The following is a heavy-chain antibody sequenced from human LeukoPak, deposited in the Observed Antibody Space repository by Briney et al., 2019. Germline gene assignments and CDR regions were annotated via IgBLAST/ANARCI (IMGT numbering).Heavy chain of an antibody. CDR1: GYTFTGYY. V-gene: IGHV1-2*02. D-gene: IGHD3-22*01. CDR3: ASSPYYYDSSGQYPYYFDY. J-gene: IGHJ4*02. Sequence: GASVKVSCKASGYTFTGYYMHWVRQAPGQGLEWMGWINPNSGGTNYAQKFQGRVTMTRDTSISTAYMELSRLRSDDTAVYYCASSPYYYDSSGQYPYYFDYWGQGTLVTVSS. CDR2: INPNSGGT.